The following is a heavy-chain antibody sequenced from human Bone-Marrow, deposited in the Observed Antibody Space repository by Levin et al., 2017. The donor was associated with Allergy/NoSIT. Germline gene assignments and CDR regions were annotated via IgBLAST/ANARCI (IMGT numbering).Heavy chain of an antibody. Sequence: PGGSLRLSCAASGFTFDDYAMHWVRQAPGKGLEWVSGISWNSGSIGYADSVKGRFTISRDNAKNSLYLQMNSLRAEDTALYYCAKGLTGLRFLEWPGNFDYWGQGTLVTVSS. CDR3: AKGLTGLRFLEWPGNFDY. V-gene: IGHV3-9*01. D-gene: IGHD3-3*01. CDR1: GFTFDDYA. CDR2: ISWNSGSI. J-gene: IGHJ4*02.